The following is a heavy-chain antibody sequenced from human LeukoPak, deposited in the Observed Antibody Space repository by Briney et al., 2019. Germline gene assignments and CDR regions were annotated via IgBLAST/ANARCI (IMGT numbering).Heavy chain of an antibody. J-gene: IGHJ4*02. CDR2: ISYDGSNK. V-gene: IGHV3-30-3*01. D-gene: IGHD4-11*01. CDR3: ARDNPYSNCFDY. Sequence: GGSLRLSCAASGFTFSSYAMHWVRQAPGKGLEWVAVISYDGSNKYYADSVKGRFTISRDNSKNTLYLQMNSLRAEDTAVYYCARDNPYSNCFDYWGQGTLVTVSS. CDR1: GFTFSSYA.